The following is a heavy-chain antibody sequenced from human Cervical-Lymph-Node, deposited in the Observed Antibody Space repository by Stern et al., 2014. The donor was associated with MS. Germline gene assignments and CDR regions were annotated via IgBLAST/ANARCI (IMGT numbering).Heavy chain of an antibody. J-gene: IGHJ6*02. CDR1: GYTLTELS. Sequence: VHLVESGAEVKKPGASVKVSCKVSGYTLTELSMHWVRQAPGKGLEWMGGFDPEDGETIYAQKFQCRVNMTEDTSTDTAYMELSSLRSEDTAVYYCATDRDDFRSGYSAPTKGYGLDVWGQGTTVTVPS. D-gene: IGHD3-3*01. CDR3: ATDRDDFRSGYSAPTKGYGLDV. V-gene: IGHV1-24*01. CDR2: FDPEDGET.